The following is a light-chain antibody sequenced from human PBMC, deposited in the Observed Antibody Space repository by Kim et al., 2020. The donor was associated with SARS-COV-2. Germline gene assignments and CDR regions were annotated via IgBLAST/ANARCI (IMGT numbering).Light chain of an antibody. J-gene: IGLJ3*02. V-gene: IGLV8-61*01. Sequence: GVTVTLTCGLRAGSVSSSYYPSWYQQTPGQAPRTLIYNTNTRSSGVPDRFSGSILGNKAALTITGAQADDECDYYCAMYISSGIWVFGGGTKLTVL. CDR3: AMYISSGIWV. CDR1: AGSVSSSYY. CDR2: NTN.